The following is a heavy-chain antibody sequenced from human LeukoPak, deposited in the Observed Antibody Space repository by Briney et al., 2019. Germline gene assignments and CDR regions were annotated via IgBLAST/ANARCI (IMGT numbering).Heavy chain of an antibody. CDR1: GFTFSSFG. CDR3: AKGPIQDYGDFHFDY. J-gene: IGHJ4*02. D-gene: IGHD4-17*01. CDR2: IQFHGASR. V-gene: IGHV3-30*02. Sequence: GGSLRLSCAASGFTFSSFGMHWVRQAPGKGLEWVAYIQFHGASRFYADSVKGRFTISRDNSKNTLYLQMNNLRPEDTAVYYCAKGPIQDYGDFHFDYWGQGALVTVPP.